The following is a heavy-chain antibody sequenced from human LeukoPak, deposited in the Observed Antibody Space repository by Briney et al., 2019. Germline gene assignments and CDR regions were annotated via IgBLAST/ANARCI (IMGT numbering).Heavy chain of an antibody. CDR2: ISHSGTPT. D-gene: IGHD5-18*01. V-gene: IGHV3-21*01. CDR1: GFSFSSYS. CDR3: STATYSSGYHYFES. Sequence: TGGSLRLSCAASGFSFSSYSMNWVRQAPGKGLEWVSSISHSGTPTYYADSVRGRFTISRDNAKNSLYLQMNTLRAEDTAVYFCSTATYSSGYHYFESWGQGTLVTVSS. J-gene: IGHJ4*02.